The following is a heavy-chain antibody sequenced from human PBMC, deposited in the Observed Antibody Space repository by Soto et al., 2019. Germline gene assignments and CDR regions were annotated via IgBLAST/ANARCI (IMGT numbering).Heavy chain of an antibody. J-gene: IGHJ4*02. Sequence: QLQLQESGPGLVKPSETLSLTCTVSGGSISSSSYYWGWIRQPPGQGLVWIGSINYSGSTYYNPSLKGGVTISVDTSKTQFSLKLSSVTAADTAVFCCARHEWTAAGTSSVAYWGQGPLVTVSS. CDR1: GGSISSSSYY. CDR3: ARHEWTAAGTSSVAY. D-gene: IGHD6-13*01. CDR2: INYSGST. V-gene: IGHV4-39*01.